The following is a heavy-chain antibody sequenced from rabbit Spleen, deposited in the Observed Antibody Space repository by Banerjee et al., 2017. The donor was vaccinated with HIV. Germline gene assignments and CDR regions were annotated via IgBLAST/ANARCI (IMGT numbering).Heavy chain of an antibody. CDR1: GVSFSISSY. D-gene: IGHD6-1*01. V-gene: IGHV1S40*01. J-gene: IGHJ4*01. CDR2: IDAGSSGFT. Sequence: QSLEESGGDLVKPGASLTLTCTASGVSFSISSYMCWVRQAPGKGLEWIACIDAGSSGFTYFATWAKGRFTISKTSSTTVTLQMTSLTAADTATYFCAGDLGVIVYRFSLWGPGTLVTVS. CDR3: AGDLGVIVYRFSL.